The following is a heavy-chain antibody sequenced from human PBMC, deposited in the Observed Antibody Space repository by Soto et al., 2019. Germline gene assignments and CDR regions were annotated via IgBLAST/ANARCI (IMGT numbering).Heavy chain of an antibody. CDR2: IYYTGST. D-gene: IGHD3-22*01. V-gene: IGHV4-30-4*01. J-gene: IGHJ4*02. CDR3: ARAFDDSSGYYGGLGY. Sequence: SETLSLTXTVSGGSIGSGDYYWSWIRQPPGKGLEWIGYIYYTGSTYYNPSLKSRLTMSVDTSKNQLSLKLTSVTAADTAVYYCARAFDDSSGYYGGLGYWGQGTLVTVSS. CDR1: GGSIGSGDYY.